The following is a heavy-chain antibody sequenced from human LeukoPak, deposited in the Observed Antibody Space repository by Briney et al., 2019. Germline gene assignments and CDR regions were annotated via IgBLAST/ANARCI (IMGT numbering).Heavy chain of an antibody. CDR2: ISYDGSNI. J-gene: IGHJ5*02. Sequence: GRSLRLSCAASGFTFSSYGMHCVRHAPGKGLEWVAVISYDGSNIYYADSVKGRFTISRDSSKNTLYLQMNSLRAEDTAVYYCAKDLYTVTTYNWFDPWGQGTLVTVSS. CDR1: GFTFSSYG. CDR3: AKDLYTVTTYNWFDP. V-gene: IGHV3-30*18. D-gene: IGHD4-17*01.